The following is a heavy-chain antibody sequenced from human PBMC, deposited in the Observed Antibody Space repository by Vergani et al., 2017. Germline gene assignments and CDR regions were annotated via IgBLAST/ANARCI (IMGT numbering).Heavy chain of an antibody. CDR1: GGSISSGGYY. V-gene: IGHV4-31*03. CDR3: ARAPSSSFKFLP. D-gene: IGHD6-6*01. CDR2: IYYSGST. Sequence: QLQLQESGPGLVKPSETLSLTCTVSGGSISSGGYYWSWIRQHPGKGLEWIGYIYYSGSTYYNPSLKSRVTISVDTSKNQFSLKLSSVTAADTAVYYCARAPSSSFKFLPWGQGTLVTVSS. J-gene: IGHJ5*02.